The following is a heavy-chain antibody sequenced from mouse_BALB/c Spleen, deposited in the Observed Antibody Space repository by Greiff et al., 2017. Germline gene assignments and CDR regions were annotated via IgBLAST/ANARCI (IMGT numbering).Heavy chain of an antibody. V-gene: IGHV14-3*02. J-gene: IGHJ2*01. Sequence: VQLQQSGAELVKPGASVKLSCTASGFNIKDTYMHWVKQRPEQGLEWIGRIDPANGNTKYDPKFQGKATITADTSSNTAYLQLSSLTSEDTAVYCCARFLYDHDFDYWGQGTTLTVSS. CDR2: IDPANGNT. D-gene: IGHD2-3*01. CDR1: GFNIKDTY. CDR3: ARFLYDHDFDY.